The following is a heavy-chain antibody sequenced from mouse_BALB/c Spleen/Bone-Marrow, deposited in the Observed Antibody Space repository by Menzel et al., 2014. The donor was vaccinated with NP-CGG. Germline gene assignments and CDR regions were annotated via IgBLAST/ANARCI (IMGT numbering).Heavy chain of an antibody. V-gene: IGHV5-12-1*01. J-gene: IGHJ1*01. CDR1: GFAFSSYD. CDR2: ISSGGGST. D-gene: IGHD2-10*01. Sequence: DVQLQESGGGLVKPGGSLKLSCAASGFAFSSYDMSWVRQTPEKRLEWVAYISSGGGSTYYPDTVKGRFTISRDNAKNTLYLQMSSLKSEDTAMYYCARQGAYYGNYKYFGVWGAGTTVTVSS. CDR3: ARQGAYYGNYKYFGV.